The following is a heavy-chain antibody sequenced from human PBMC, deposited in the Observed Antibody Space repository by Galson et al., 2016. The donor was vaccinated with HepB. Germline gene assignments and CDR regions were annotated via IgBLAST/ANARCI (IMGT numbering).Heavy chain of an antibody. CDR2: ISYGGSNK. Sequence: SLRLSCAASGFTFSSYSMHWVRQAPGKGLEWVAVISYGGSNKNYADSVKGRFTISRDNSNNTLYLQMNSLRAEDTAVYYCARPQGWDQAFDIWGQGTMVTVSS. CDR3: ARPQGWDQAFDI. CDR1: GFTFSSYS. J-gene: IGHJ3*02. V-gene: IGHV3-30-3*01. D-gene: IGHD6-19*01.